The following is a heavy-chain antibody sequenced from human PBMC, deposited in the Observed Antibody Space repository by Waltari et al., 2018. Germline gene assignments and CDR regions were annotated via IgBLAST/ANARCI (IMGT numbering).Heavy chain of an antibody. Sequence: QVQLVQSGAEVKKPGASVKVSCKASGYTFTGYYMHWVRQAPGQGLEWMGWINPNSGGTNYAQKLQGRVTMTRDTSISTAYMELSRLRADDTDVYYCARTRSGFHYMDVWGKGTTVTVSS. V-gene: IGHV1-2*02. D-gene: IGHD3-10*01. J-gene: IGHJ6*03. CDR3: ARTRSGFHYMDV. CDR2: INPNSGGT. CDR1: GYTFTGYY.